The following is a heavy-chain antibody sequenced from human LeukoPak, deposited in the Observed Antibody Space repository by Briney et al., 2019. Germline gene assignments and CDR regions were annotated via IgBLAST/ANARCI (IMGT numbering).Heavy chain of an antibody. CDR2: ISYDGSNK. D-gene: IGHD6-25*01. Sequence: PGRSLRLSCAASGFTFSSYGMHWVRQAPGKGLEGVAVISYDGSNKYYADSVKGRFTISRDNSKNTLYLQMNSLRAEDRAVYYCAKDRSSAFSGFLEYWGQGSLVTVSS. V-gene: IGHV3-30*18. CDR1: GFTFSSYG. J-gene: IGHJ4*02. CDR3: AKDRSSAFSGFLEY.